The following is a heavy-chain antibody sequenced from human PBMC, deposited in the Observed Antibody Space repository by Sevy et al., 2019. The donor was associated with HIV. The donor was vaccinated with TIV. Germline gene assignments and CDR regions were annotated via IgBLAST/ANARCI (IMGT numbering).Heavy chain of an antibody. CDR1: GFSFSSYE. J-gene: IGHJ4*02. V-gene: IGHV3-48*03. D-gene: IGHD3-3*01. Sequence: GGSLRLSCAASGFSFSSYEMNWVRQAPGKGLEWVSYITSGGTTIYYADSVKGRFTISRDNAKNSLYLQLNSLRAEDTALYYCAREGIGGYYTSLDYWGQGTLVTVSS. CDR2: ITSGGTTI. CDR3: AREGIGGYYTSLDY.